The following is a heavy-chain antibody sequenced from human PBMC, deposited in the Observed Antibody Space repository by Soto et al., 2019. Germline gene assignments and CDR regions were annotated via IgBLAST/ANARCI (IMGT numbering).Heavy chain of an antibody. D-gene: IGHD3-22*01. V-gene: IGHV1-69*06. CDR3: ARDKGAYYSHLVY. CDR2: IIPFFGTP. CDR1: GATFSSYA. J-gene: IGHJ4*02. Sequence: QVQLVQSGPEVRKPGSSVKVSCKLSGATFSSYAMSWVRQAPGQGLEWIGGIIPFFGTPNYAQKFQGRVTITADTSTATSYMELSSLRSDDTAVYYCARDKGAYYSHLVYWGQGTLVTVST.